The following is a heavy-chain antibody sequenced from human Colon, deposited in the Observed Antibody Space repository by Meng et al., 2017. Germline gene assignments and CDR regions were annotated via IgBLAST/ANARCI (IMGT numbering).Heavy chain of an antibody. CDR3: ARFYGSGTFEVHDY. D-gene: IGHD3-10*01. CDR1: GGSVSSASYY. J-gene: IGHJ4*02. Sequence: QLQRQESGPGLVRPSETLSLTCNVSGGSVSSASYYWSWIRQPPGKGLEWIGLIHYSGSRNYNPSLKSRVTMSVDTSKNQVSLRLTSVTAADTAVYYCARFYGSGTFEVHDYWGQGTLVTVSS. CDR2: IHYSGSR. V-gene: IGHV4-61*01.